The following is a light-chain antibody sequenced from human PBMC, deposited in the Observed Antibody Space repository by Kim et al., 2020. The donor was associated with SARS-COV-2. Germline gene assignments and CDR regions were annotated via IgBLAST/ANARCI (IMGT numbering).Light chain of an antibody. CDR3: QAWDSSTAWV. J-gene: IGLJ3*02. Sequence: SYELTQPPSVSVSPGQTASITCSGDKLGDNYACWYQQKPGQSPVLVIYQDSKRPSGIPERFSGSNSGNTATLTISGTQAMDEADYYCQAWDSSTAWVFGGGTKLTVL. CDR2: QDS. V-gene: IGLV3-1*01. CDR1: KLGDNY.